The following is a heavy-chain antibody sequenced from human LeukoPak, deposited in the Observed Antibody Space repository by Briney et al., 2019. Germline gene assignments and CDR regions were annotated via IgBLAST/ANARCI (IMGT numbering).Heavy chain of an antibody. CDR1: GFTFSNAW. D-gene: IGHD2-2*01. V-gene: IGHV3-15*01. CDR3: TTALDIVVVPAASRFDY. CDR2: IKSKTDGGTT. J-gene: IGHJ4*02. Sequence: GGSLRLSCAASGFTFSNAWMSWVRQAPGKGLEWVGRIKSKTDGGTTDYAAPVKGRFTISRDDSKNTLYLQMNSLKTEDTAVYYCTTALDIVVVPAASRFDYWGQGTLVTVSS.